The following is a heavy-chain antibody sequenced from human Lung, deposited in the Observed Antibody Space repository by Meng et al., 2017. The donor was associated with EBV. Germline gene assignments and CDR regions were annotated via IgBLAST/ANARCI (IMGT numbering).Heavy chain of an antibody. CDR1: GRSFSSSY. D-gene: IGHD2-2*01. CDR3: ARGGTSSAPFDY. Sequence: QVHHQQWGASLLKPSEPLSSTCGVSGRSFSSSYWSWIRQPPGKGLEWIGQINYSGITNYNPSLKSRVTISVDTSKNQFSLSLNSVTAADTAVYYCARGGTSSAPFDYWGQETLVTVSS. CDR2: INYSGIT. J-gene: IGHJ4*02. V-gene: IGHV4-34*01.